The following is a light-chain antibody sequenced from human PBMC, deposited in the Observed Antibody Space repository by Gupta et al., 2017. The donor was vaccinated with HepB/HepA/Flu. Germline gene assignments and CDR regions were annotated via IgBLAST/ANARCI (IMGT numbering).Light chain of an antibody. Sequence: DIQMTQSPSSLSASVGDRVTITCQASLDIRKHLNWYLQKPGKAPQLLIYDASNLETGVSSRFSGSGSGTHFTFTISGLQPEDMATYYCQQYDDLPLTFGGGTKLEIK. CDR3: QQYDDLPLT. CDR1: LDIRKH. J-gene: IGKJ4*01. V-gene: IGKV1-33*01. CDR2: DAS.